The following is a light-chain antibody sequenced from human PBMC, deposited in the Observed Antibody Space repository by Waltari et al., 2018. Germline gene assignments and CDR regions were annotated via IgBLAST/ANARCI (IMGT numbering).Light chain of an antibody. CDR2: HAS. CDR3: QHYESLPFT. J-gene: IGKJ1*01. Sequence: EIVLTQSTGPLSPSPGECATHPCRASQSISKYLAWYQQKPGQAPRLLIYHASSRAAGIPYRFRGSGSGTDFSLSISILEPEDFAVYCCQHYESLPFTFGQVTKVEIK. CDR1: QSISKY. V-gene: IGKV3-20*01.